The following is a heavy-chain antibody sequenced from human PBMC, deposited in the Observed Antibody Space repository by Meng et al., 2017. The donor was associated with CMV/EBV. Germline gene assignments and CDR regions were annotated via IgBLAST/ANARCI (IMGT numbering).Heavy chain of an antibody. V-gene: IGHV4-59*01. Sequence: SETLSLTCTVSGGPISSYYWSWIRQPPGKGLEWIGYIYYSGSTNYNPSLKSRVTISVDTSKNQFSLKLSSVTAADTAVYYCARDPIAARPGGYYYYYGMDVWGQGTTVTVSS. J-gene: IGHJ6*02. D-gene: IGHD6-6*01. CDR2: IYYSGST. CDR1: GGPISSYY. CDR3: ARDPIAARPGGYYYYYGMDV.